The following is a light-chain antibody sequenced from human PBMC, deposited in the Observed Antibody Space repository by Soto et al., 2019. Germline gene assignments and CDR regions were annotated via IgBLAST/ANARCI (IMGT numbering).Light chain of an antibody. CDR2: AAS. V-gene: IGKV1-39*01. Sequence: DIQLTRSPSTLSASVGDRVTITCRASQAISSYLAWYQQKPGRAPKLLIYAASSLQSGVPSRFSGSGSGADFTLTISSLQPEDFATYYCQQSYSTPPGFGQGTKVDIK. CDR1: QAISSY. J-gene: IGKJ1*01. CDR3: QQSYSTPPG.